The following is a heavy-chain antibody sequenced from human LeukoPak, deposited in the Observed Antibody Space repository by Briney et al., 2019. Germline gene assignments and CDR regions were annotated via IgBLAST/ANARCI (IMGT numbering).Heavy chain of an antibody. Sequence: SETLSLTCAVSGGSISSGGYSWSWIRQPPGKGLEWIGYIYHSGSTYYDPSLKSRVTISVDRSKNQFSLKLSSVTAADTAVYYCARGNLQYCSSTSCSFGAFDIWGQGTMVTVSS. CDR3: ARGNLQYCSSTSCSFGAFDI. CDR1: GGSISSGGYS. J-gene: IGHJ3*02. D-gene: IGHD2-2*01. CDR2: IYHSGST. V-gene: IGHV4-30-2*01.